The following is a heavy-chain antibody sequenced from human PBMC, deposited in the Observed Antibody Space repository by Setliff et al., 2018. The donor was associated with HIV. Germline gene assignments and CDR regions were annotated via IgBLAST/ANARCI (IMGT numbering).Heavy chain of an antibody. J-gene: IGHJ5*02. CDR1: GGSISSGSYY. Sequence: PSETLSLTCTVSGGSISSGSYYWSWIRQPAGKGLEWVGHIYTSGSTNYNPSLKSRVTISVDTSKNQFSLKLSSVTAADTAVYYCAGWSSWRKYNWFDPWGQGTLVTAPQ. CDR3: AGWSSWRKYNWFDP. CDR2: IYTSGST. V-gene: IGHV4-61*09. D-gene: IGHD6-13*01.